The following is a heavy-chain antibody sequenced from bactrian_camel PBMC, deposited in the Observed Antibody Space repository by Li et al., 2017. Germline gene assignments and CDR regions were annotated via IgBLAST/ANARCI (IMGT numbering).Heavy chain of an antibody. J-gene: IGHJ4*01. CDR3: GKSPGGGAAARADY. D-gene: IGHD5*01. CDR2: TNSDGDST. CDR1: GISSSIHGFRC. V-gene: IGHV3S40*01. Sequence: VQLVESGGGSVQAGGSLQLSCQVSGISSSIHGFRCMSWFRQATGKGLEWVSGTNSDGDSTYYAGSVAGRFTISRDNARNTLYLQLNSLKTDDTAIYYCGKSPGGGAAARADYWSQGTQVTVS.